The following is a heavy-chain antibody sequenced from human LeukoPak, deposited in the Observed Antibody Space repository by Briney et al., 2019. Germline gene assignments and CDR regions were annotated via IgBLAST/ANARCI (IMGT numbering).Heavy chain of an antibody. Sequence: ASAKVSCKASGYTFTDYYMHWVRQAPGQGLEWMGWINPNSGGTNYAQKFQGRVTMTRDTSISTAYMELSRLRSDDTAVYYCASLVTVPESKAVAVDYWGQGTLVTVSS. V-gene: IGHV1-2*02. CDR1: GYTFTDYY. CDR3: ASLVTVPESKAVAVDY. D-gene: IGHD6-19*01. CDR2: INPNSGGT. J-gene: IGHJ4*02.